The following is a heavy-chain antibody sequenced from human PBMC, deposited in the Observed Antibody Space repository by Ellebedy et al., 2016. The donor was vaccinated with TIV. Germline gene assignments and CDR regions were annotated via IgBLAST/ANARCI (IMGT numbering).Heavy chain of an antibody. J-gene: IGHJ4*02. D-gene: IGHD1-26*01. Sequence: AASVKVSRKASGYTFTSDLIHWVRQAPGQGLEWMGILNPSGGGTGYAQKFQGRVTMTRDTSGSSVYLELSSLRSEDTAVYYCAREGGVYYFDYWGQGTLVTLSS. CDR1: GYTFTSDL. V-gene: IGHV1-46*01. CDR3: AREGGVYYFDY. CDR2: LNPSGGGT.